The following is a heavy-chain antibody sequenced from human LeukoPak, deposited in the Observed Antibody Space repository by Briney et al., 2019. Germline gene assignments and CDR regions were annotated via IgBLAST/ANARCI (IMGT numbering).Heavy chain of an antibody. J-gene: IGHJ6*03. V-gene: IGHV3-30*02. CDR3: AKDHGISKFYYYYMDV. Sequence: SGGSLRLSCAASGFTFSSYGMHWVRQAPGKGLEWVAFIRYDGSNKYYADSVKGRFTISRDNSKNTLYLQMNSLRAEDTAVYYCAKDHGISKFYYYYMDVWGKGTTVTISS. CDR1: GFTFSSYG. CDR2: IRYDGSNK. D-gene: IGHD2-15*01.